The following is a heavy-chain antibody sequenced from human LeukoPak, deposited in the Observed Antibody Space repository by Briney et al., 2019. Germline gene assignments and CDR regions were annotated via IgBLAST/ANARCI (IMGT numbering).Heavy chain of an antibody. Sequence: ASVKVSCKASSYTFTNYSITWVRQAPGQGLAWMGWISVYNGNTKYAQKVQGRVTMTTDTSTNTAYMELRSLRSDDTAVYYCARVRYYNISGYYPNFDYWGQGTLVTVSS. CDR3: ARVRYYNISGYYPNFDY. V-gene: IGHV1-18*01. CDR2: ISVYNGNT. CDR1: SYTFTNYS. J-gene: IGHJ4*02. D-gene: IGHD3-22*01.